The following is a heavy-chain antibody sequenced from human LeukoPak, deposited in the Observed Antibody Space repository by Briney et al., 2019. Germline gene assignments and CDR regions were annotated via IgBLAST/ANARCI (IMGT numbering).Heavy chain of an antibody. J-gene: IGHJ5*02. CDR1: GFTFSRYD. D-gene: IGHD6-19*01. CDR3: ARAAAVTGAFRDNWFDP. V-gene: IGHV3-30-3*01. CDR2: ISYDGGDE. Sequence: GGSLRLSCVASGFTFSRYDMHWVRQAPGKGLEWVAVISYDGGDEIYADSVKGRFTISRDNSKNTLYLQMNSLRAEDTAVYYCARAAAVTGAFRDNWFDPWGQGALATVSS.